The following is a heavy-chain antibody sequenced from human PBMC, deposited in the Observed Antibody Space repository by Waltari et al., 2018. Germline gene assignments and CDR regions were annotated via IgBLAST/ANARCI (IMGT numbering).Heavy chain of an antibody. J-gene: IGHJ5*02. D-gene: IGHD4-17*01. Sequence: QVQLQESGPGLVKPSGTLSLTCTVSGGSISSYYWSWIRQPAGKGLEWIGRIYTSGSTNYNPSLKSRVTMSVDTSKNQFSLKLSSVTAADTAVYYCARDRYDYGGNFGINWFDPWGQGTLVTVSS. CDR3: ARDRYDYGGNFGINWFDP. V-gene: IGHV4-4*07. CDR1: GGSISSYY. CDR2: IYTSGST.